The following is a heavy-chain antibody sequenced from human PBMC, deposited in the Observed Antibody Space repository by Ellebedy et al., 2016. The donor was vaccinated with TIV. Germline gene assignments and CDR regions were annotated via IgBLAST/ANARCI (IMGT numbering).Heavy chain of an antibody. J-gene: IGHJ6*02. D-gene: IGHD1-1*01. CDR3: ASVTGTTKGDYYYYGMDV. CDR1: GGTFSSYA. V-gene: IGHV1-69*04. Sequence: AASVTVSCKASGGTFSSYAISWVRQAPGQGLEWMGRIIPILGIANYAQKFQGRVTITADKSTSTAYMELSSLRSEDTAVYYCASVTGTTKGDYYYYGMDVWGQGTTVTVSS. CDR2: IIPILGIA.